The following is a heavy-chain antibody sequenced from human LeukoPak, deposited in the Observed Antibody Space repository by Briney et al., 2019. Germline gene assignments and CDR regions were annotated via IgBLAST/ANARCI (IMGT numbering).Heavy chain of an antibody. J-gene: IGHJ3*02. Sequence: GGSLRLSCAASGFTFSSYAMSWVRQAPGKGLEWASAISGSGGSTYYADSVKGRFTISRDNSKNTLYLQMNSLRAEDTAVYYCAKVANVLLWFGESSGAFDIWGQGTMVTVSS. CDR1: GFTFSSYA. V-gene: IGHV3-23*01. CDR2: ISGSGGST. CDR3: AKVANVLLWFGESSGAFDI. D-gene: IGHD3-10*01.